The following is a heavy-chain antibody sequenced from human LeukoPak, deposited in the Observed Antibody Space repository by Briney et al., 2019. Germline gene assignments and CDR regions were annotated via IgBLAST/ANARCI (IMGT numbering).Heavy chain of an antibody. Sequence: SETLSLTCAVSDYSISSGYYRGWLRQPPGEGLEWTASIYHSGSTYYNPSLKSRVTISVDTSKNQFSLKLSSVTSTDTAVYYRASRDGTLQGGGDCYSFNKGVQVNLVTVSS. CDR2: IYHSGST. J-gene: IGHJ4*02. D-gene: IGHD2-21*01. CDR3: ASRDGTLQGGGDCYSFNK. V-gene: IGHV4-38-2*01. CDR1: DYSISSGYY.